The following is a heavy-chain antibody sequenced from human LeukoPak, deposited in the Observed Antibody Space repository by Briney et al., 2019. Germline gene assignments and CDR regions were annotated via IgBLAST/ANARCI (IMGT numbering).Heavy chain of an antibody. Sequence: SGTLSLTCSVSGCAITGCCYYWGWIRQPPGKGLEWIGSLYYSGRTYYNPSLKSRVTLSADTSKNQSFLQLISATAADRAFYYCARQYYDCASYYYF. J-gene: IGHJ4*01. CDR2: LYYSGRT. D-gene: IGHD3-22*01. V-gene: IGHV4-39*01. CDR1: GCAITGCCYY. CDR3: ARQYYDCASYYYF.